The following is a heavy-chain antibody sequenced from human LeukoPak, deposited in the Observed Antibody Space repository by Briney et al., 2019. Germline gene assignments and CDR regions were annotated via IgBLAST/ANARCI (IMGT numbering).Heavy chain of an antibody. CDR3: ARERHSYYYDSSGYFTNDY. D-gene: IGHD3-22*01. J-gene: IGHJ4*02. CDR2: ISAYNGNT. V-gene: IGHV1-18*01. CDR1: GYTFTSYG. Sequence: ASVKVSCKASGYTFTSYGISWVRQAPEQGLEWMGWISAYNGNTNYAQNLQDRVTMTTDTSTSTAYMELRSLRSDDTAVYYCARERHSYYYDSSGYFTNDYWGQGTLVTVSS.